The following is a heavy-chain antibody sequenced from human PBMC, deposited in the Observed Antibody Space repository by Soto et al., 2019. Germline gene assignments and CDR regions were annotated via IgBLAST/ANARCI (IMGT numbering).Heavy chain of an antibody. CDR3: AIPMVDYYGMDV. Sequence: PGGSLRLSCVASGFSFSEYGMHWVRQAPGKGLEWVSGISWNSGSIGYADSVKGRFTISRDNAKNSLYLQMNSLRAEDTALYYCAIPMVDYYGMDVWGQGTTVTVSS. CDR2: ISWNSGSI. V-gene: IGHV3-9*01. D-gene: IGHD3-10*01. J-gene: IGHJ6*02. CDR1: GFSFSEYG.